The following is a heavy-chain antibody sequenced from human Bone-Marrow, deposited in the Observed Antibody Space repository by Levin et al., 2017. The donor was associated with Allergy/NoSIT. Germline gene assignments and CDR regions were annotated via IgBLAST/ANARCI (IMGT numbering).Heavy chain of an antibody. J-gene: IGHJ6*03. CDR3: ARVDYSSYVHYYYYMDV. Sequence: MSSETLSLTCSVSGVSVSGGSYYWSWIRQPPGKGLEWIGYSTNSGSTKYHPSLKSRVTISLDTSKNQFSLTLSSVTAADTAVYYCARVDYSSYVHYYYYMDVWGKGTTVIVSS. CDR2: STNSGST. D-gene: IGHD4-11*01. V-gene: IGHV4-61*01. CDR1: GVSVSGGSYY.